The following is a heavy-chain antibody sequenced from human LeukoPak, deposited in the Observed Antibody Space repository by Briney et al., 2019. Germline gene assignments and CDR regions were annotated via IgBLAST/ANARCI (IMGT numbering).Heavy chain of an antibody. CDR1: GYTFTSYD. CDR2: MNPGSGNT. J-gene: IGHJ4*02. V-gene: IGHV1-8*01. Sequence: ASVKVSCKASGYTFTSYDINWVRQTTGQGLEWMGWMNPGSGNTGYAQKFQGRVTMIRNTSISTVYMEVSGLRSEDTAVYYCTRGGIIILGVATVVDYWGQGTLVTVSS. CDR3: TRGGIIILGVATVVDY. D-gene: IGHD3/OR15-3a*01.